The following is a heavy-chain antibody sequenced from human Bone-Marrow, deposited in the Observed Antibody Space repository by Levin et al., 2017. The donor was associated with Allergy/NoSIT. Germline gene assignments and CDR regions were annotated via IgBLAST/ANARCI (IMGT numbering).Heavy chain of an antibody. Sequence: HPGGSLRLSCAASGFTFSTYGMHWVRQTPGKGLECVAVIRYDGSNEYYADSVRGRFTISRDNSKNTLFLQMNNLRADDTAVYYCAKSSDTSGYYPHYWGHGTLVTVSS. CDR2: IRYDGSNE. D-gene: IGHD3-22*01. CDR1: GFTFSTYG. CDR3: AKSSDTSGYYPHY. V-gene: IGHV3-30*18. J-gene: IGHJ4*01.